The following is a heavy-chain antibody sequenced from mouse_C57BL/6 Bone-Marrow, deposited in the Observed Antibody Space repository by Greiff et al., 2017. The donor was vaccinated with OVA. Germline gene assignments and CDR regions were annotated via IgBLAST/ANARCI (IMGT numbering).Heavy chain of an antibody. V-gene: IGHV1-18*01. Sequence: EVQLQQSGPELVKPGASVKIPCKASGYTFTDYNMDWVKQSHGKSLEWIGDINPNNGGTIYNQKFKGKATLTVDKSSSTAYMELRSLTSEDTAVYYCARCEGTTVVAKGYFDVWGTGTTVTVSS. CDR2: INPNNGGT. J-gene: IGHJ1*03. D-gene: IGHD1-1*01. CDR3: ARCEGTTVVAKGYFDV. CDR1: GYTFTDYN.